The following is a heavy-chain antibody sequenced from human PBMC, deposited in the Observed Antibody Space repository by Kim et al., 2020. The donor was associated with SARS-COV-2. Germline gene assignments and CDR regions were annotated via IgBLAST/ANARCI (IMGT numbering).Heavy chain of an antibody. V-gene: IGHV3-23*01. CDR3: ARCPLFSFYLNGFFFH. J-gene: IGHJ1*01. CDR2: IGGSGDS. D-gene: IGHD2-8*01. CDR1: GFTFSSHD. Sequence: GGSLRLSCTASGFTFSSHDISWVRQAPGKGLQWVSAIGGSGDSYYSYSSVKGRSIITRDNNRTMLLLQMNILGEEATGLYFSARCPLFSFYLNGFFFHWG.